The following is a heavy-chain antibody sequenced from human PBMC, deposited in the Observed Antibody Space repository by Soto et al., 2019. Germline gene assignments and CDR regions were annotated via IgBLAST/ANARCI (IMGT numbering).Heavy chain of an antibody. J-gene: IGHJ5*02. D-gene: IGHD4-17*01. CDR1: GDSVSKYY. V-gene: IGHV4-4*07. CDR3: ARSPAYGDYANLDT. Sequence: SETLSLTCTVSGDSVSKYYWNWIRQPAGKGLEWIGRIHSTRSPNYNPSLKSRVTMSVDTSKNQFSLKLNLTSVTAADTAVYYCARSPAYGDYANLDTWGQGTLVTVSS. CDR2: IHSTRSP.